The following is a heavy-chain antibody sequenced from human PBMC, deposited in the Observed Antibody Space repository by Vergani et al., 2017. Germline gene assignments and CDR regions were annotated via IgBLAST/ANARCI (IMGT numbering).Heavy chain of an antibody. D-gene: IGHD3-22*01. Sequence: QVQLQESGPGLVKPSQTLSLTCTVSGGSISSGSYYWSWIRQPAGKGLEWIGRIYTSGSTNYNPSLKSRVTISVDTSKNQFSLKLSSLTAADTAVYYCARYRITMIVVAQEAGAFDIWGQGTMVTVSS. J-gene: IGHJ3*02. CDR2: IYTSGST. V-gene: IGHV4-61*02. CDR3: ARYRITMIVVAQEAGAFDI. CDR1: GGSISSGSYY.